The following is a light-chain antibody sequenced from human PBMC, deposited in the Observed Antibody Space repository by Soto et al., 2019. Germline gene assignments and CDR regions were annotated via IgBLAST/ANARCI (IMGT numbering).Light chain of an antibody. CDR3: QQYAKIPFT. Sequence: DLQMTQSPSSLSASVGDRVTITCQASQDITNYLHWYQQKPGKGPKLLIFDASHLQTGVPPRFSGGGSGTHFTFTISSLQPEDIATYYCQQYAKIPFTFGPGTKVDV. V-gene: IGKV1-33*01. CDR1: QDITNY. CDR2: DAS. J-gene: IGKJ3*01.